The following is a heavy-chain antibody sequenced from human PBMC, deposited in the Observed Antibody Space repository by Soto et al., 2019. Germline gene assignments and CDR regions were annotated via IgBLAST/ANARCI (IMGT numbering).Heavy chain of an antibody. CDR1: GYSFTSYW. V-gene: IGHV5-51*01. D-gene: IGHD3-22*01. CDR3: ARDYYDSSGYPWSYYGMDV. Sequence: GESLKISCKGSGYSFTSYWIGWVRQMPGKGLEWMGIIYPGDSDTRYSPSFQGQVTISADKSISTAYLQWSSLKASDTAMYYCARDYYDSSGYPWSYYGMDVWGQGTTVTVSS. CDR2: IYPGDSDT. J-gene: IGHJ6*02.